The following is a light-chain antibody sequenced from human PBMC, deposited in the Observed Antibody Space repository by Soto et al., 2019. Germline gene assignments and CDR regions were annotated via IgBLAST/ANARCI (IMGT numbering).Light chain of an antibody. CDR2: GNS. CDR1: SSNIGAGYD. Sequence: QSVLTQPPSVSGAPGQRVTISCTGSSSNIGAGYDVRWYQHLPGTAPKLLIYGNSNRPSGVPDRFSGSKSGTSASLAITGLQAEHEADYYCQSYDRSLSGYVFGTGTKVTV. V-gene: IGLV1-40*01. J-gene: IGLJ1*01. CDR3: QSYDRSLSGYV.